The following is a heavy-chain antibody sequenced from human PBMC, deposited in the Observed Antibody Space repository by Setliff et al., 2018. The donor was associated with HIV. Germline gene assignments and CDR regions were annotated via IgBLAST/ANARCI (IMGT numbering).Heavy chain of an antibody. CDR1: GGSISTGGFY. CDR2: IYYSGTT. CDR3: AITGYSSGYWYFDY. Sequence: PSETLSLTCTVSGGSISTGGFYWTWIRHHPGKGLEWLGYIYYSGTTYYNPSLKSRVTISVDTSKNQFSLKLSSVIAADAAEYYCAITGYSSGYWYFDYWGQGTLVTVSS. D-gene: IGHD6-19*01. J-gene: IGHJ4*02. V-gene: IGHV4-31*03.